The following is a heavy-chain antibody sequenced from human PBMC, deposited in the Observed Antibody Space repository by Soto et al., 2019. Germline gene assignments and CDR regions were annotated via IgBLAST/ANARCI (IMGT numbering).Heavy chain of an antibody. Sequence: EVQLLESGGGLVQPGGSLRLSCAASGFTFSSYAMSWVRQAPGKGLEWVSAISGSGGSTYYADSVKGRFTISRDNSKNTLYLQMSSLRAEDTAVYYCAKDRYPYYYGMDVWGQGTTVTVSS. D-gene: IGHD1-1*01. CDR1: GFTFSSYA. V-gene: IGHV3-23*01. CDR2: ISGSGGST. CDR3: AKDRYPYYYGMDV. J-gene: IGHJ6*02.